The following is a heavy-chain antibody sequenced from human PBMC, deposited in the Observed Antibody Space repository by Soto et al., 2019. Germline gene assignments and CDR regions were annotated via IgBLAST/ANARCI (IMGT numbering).Heavy chain of an antibody. V-gene: IGHV3-53*02. Sequence: EVQLVETGGGLIQPGGSLRLSCAASGFTVSSNYMSWVRQAPGKGLEWVSVIYSGGSTYYADSVKGRFTISRDNSKNTLYLQMNSLRAEDTAVYYCARESPGVGCSVGIYYFDYWGQGTLVTVSS. CDR1: GFTVSSNY. CDR3: ARESPGVGCSVGIYYFDY. D-gene: IGHD2-15*01. CDR2: IYSGGST. J-gene: IGHJ4*02.